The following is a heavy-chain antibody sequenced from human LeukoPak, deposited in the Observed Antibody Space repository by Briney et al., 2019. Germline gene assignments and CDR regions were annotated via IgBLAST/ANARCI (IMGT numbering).Heavy chain of an antibody. V-gene: IGHV4-34*01. D-gene: IGHD6-19*01. CDR3: ARGFNVVAGTSLGY. J-gene: IGHJ4*02. CDR2: INNSGST. CDR1: GGSFSGSY. Sequence: SETLSLTCAVYGGSFSGSYWSSIRQPPGKGLGRSGEINNSGSTNYTPSLKSRVTICVDTSKNQFSLRLSSVTAADTAVYYCARGFNVVAGTSLGYWGQGNLVTVSS.